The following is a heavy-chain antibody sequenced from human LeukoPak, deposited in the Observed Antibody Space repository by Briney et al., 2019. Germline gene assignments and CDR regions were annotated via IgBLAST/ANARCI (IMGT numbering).Heavy chain of an antibody. CDR1: GFTFSSYA. CDR3: AKDLYHYDSTGYAFDY. D-gene: IGHD3-22*01. Sequence: QPGGSLRLSCAASGFTFSSYAMIWVRQAPGKGPQCVSTISGSGVKTYYADSVKGRFTISRDNSKNTLYLQMNSLRDGDTAVYYCAKDLYHYDSTGYAFDYWGQGTLVTVSS. CDR2: ISGSGVKT. J-gene: IGHJ4*02. V-gene: IGHV3-23*01.